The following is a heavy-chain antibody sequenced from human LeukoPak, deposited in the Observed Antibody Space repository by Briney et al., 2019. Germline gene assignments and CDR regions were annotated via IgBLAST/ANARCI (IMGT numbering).Heavy chain of an antibody. CDR2: ISGSGGST. J-gene: IGHJ4*02. Sequence: GRSLRLSCAASGFTFSSYAMSWVRQAPGKGLEWVSAISGSGGSTYYADSVKGRFTISRDNSKNTLYLQMNSLRAEDTAVYYCARDTSTTVVGYWGQGTLVTVSS. D-gene: IGHD4-23*01. V-gene: IGHV3-23*01. CDR3: ARDTSTTVVGY. CDR1: GFTFSSYA.